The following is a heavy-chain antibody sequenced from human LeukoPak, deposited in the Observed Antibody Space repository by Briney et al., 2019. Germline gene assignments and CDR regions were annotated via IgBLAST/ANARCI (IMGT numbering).Heavy chain of an antibody. Sequence: GGSLRLSCAASGFTFSSYSMNWVRQAPGKGLEWVSSISSSSSYIYYADSVKGRFTISRDNAKNSLYLQMNSLRPDDTAVYYCGREVPGGATILDYWGQGTLVTVSS. CDR2: ISSSSSYI. J-gene: IGHJ4*02. V-gene: IGHV3-21*01. D-gene: IGHD1-26*01. CDR3: GREVPGGATILDY. CDR1: GFTFSSYS.